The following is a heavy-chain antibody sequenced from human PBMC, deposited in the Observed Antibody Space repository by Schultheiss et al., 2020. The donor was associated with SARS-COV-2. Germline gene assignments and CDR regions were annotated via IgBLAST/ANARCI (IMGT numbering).Heavy chain of an antibody. D-gene: IGHD2-15*01. CDR2: IKSKTDGGTT. CDR3: TTSLGYCSGGSCPLYYYYYGMDV. Sequence: GESLKISCAASGFTFSSYEMNWVRQAPGKGLEWVGRIKSKTDGGTTDYAAPVKGRFTISRDDSKNTLYLQMNSLKTEDTAVYYCTTSLGYCSGGSCPLYYYYYGMDVWGQGTTVTVSS. J-gene: IGHJ6*02. CDR1: GFTFSSYE. V-gene: IGHV3-15*01.